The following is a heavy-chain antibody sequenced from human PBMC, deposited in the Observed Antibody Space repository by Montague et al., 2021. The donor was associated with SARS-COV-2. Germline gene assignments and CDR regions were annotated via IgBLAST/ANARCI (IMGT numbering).Heavy chain of an antibody. J-gene: IGHJ4*02. Sequence: SLRLSCAASTLTFDNYGVSWVRQVPGKGLEWVSGINRNGDSTGYADSVRGRFTISRDNAKNSLYLQMNSLRGEDTAFYYCTRGFNYGPFDCWGQGTLVTVS. CDR1: TLTFDNYG. D-gene: IGHD3-10*01. CDR2: INRNGDST. CDR3: TRGFNYGPFDC. V-gene: IGHV3-20*04.